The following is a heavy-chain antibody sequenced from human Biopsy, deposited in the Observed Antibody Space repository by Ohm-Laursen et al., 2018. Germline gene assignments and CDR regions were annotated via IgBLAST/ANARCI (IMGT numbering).Heavy chain of an antibody. D-gene: IGHD6-6*01. CDR1: GYSFSTYD. CDR2: MIPSSGKT. CDR3: ARGYSRRVSIFEASIYWFDS. Sequence: ASVKVSCKASGYSFSTYDVNWVRQARGQGLEWTGWMIPSSGKTGYAQRFQGRVTLTMNTSISTAYMELSGLRSEDTAVYFCARGYSRRVSIFEASIYWFDSWGQGTLVTVSS. J-gene: IGHJ5*01. V-gene: IGHV1-8*01.